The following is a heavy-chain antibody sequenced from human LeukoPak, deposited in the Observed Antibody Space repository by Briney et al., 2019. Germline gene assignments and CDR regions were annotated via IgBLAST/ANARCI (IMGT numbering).Heavy chain of an antibody. CDR2: TYSGGST. D-gene: IGHD3-10*01. CDR1: GFTVSSNY. Sequence: GGSLRLSCAASGFTVSSNYMSWVRQAPGKGLEWVSVTYSGGSTYYTDSVKGRFTISRDISKNTLYLQMNSLRAEGTAVYYCARDGGYGSGSFDYWGQGTLVTVSS. CDR3: ARDGGYGSGSFDY. J-gene: IGHJ4*02. V-gene: IGHV3-53*01.